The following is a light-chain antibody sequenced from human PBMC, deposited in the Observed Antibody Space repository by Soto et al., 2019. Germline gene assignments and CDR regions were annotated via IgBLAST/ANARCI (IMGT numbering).Light chain of an antibody. Sequence: DIQMTQSPSFLSASVGDKVTITCRATESDSKWLAWYQEKPGNPPRPLIYDASTLESGVPSRFSGSGSGTEFTLTISSMQADDFAIYYCQQYNSYSWTFGQGTKVEMK. J-gene: IGKJ1*01. CDR3: QQYNSYSWT. CDR1: ESDSKW. V-gene: IGKV1-5*01. CDR2: DAS.